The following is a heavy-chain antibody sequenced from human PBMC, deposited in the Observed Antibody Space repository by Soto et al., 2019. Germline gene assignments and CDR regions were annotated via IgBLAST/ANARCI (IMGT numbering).Heavy chain of an antibody. CDR3: GRWGTGNLITSRPFFRC. J-gene: IGHJ1*01. CDR1: SGSLSGFY. Sequence: PSETLSLTCGLSSGSLSGFYWSWIRQSTGKGLEWIGDINYSGSSSYNPSLKSRVALAVDASKKQFSLKMNSATAAGTADYYCGRWGTGNLITSRPFFRCWDRGTRVTASS. D-gene: IGHD6-6*01. V-gene: IGHV4-34*01. CDR2: INYSGSS.